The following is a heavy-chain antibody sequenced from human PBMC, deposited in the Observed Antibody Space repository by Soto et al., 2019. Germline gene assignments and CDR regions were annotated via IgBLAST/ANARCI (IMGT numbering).Heavy chain of an antibody. J-gene: IGHJ4*02. D-gene: IGHD2-2*01. V-gene: IGHV4-39*01. Sequence: QLQLQESGPGLVKPSETLSLTCTVSGGSISSSSYYWGWIRQPPGKGLEWIGSIYYSGSTYYNPSLKSRVTISVDTSKNQFSLKLSSVTAADTAVYYCARQCPGDIVVVPAAKTYFDYWGQGTLVTVSS. CDR2: IYYSGST. CDR1: GGSISSSSYY. CDR3: ARQCPGDIVVVPAAKTYFDY.